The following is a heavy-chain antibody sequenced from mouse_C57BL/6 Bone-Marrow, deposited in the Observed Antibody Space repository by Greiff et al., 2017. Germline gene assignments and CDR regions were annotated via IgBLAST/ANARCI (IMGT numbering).Heavy chain of an antibody. Sequence: EVNVVESGGGLVKPGGSLKLPCAASGFTFSDYGMHWVRQAPEKGLEWVAYISSGSSTIYYADTVKGRFTISRDNAKNTLFLQMTSLRSEDTAMYYCARATGWFAYWGQGTLVTVSA. CDR2: ISSGSSTI. V-gene: IGHV5-17*01. CDR1: GFTFSDYG. CDR3: ARATGWFAY. J-gene: IGHJ3*01. D-gene: IGHD4-1*01.